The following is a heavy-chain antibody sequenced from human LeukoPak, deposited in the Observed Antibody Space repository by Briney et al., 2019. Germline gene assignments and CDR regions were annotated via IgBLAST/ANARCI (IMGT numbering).Heavy chain of an antibody. D-gene: IGHD5-12*01. CDR1: GGSISSSSYY. J-gene: IGHJ4*02. CDR2: IYYSGST. V-gene: IGHV4-39*07. CDR3: ARDQTATITAY. Sequence: SETLSLTCTVSGGSISSSSYYWGWIRQPPGKGLEWIGSIYYSGSTYYNPSLKSRVTISVDTSKNQFSLKLSSVTAADTAVYYCARDQTATITAYWGQGTLVTVSS.